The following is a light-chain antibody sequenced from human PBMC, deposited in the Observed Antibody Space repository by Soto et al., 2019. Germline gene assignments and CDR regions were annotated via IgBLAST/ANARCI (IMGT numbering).Light chain of an antibody. Sequence: IQWTQSPSSLSASVGDRVTITCRASQGIRSYLTWYQKKPGKAPKVLIYAASTLQTGVPSRLSGSGSGTDFTLTISSLQTEDFATYYCLQQYTYTLTFGGGTKVDIK. V-gene: IGKV1-9*01. J-gene: IGKJ4*01. CDR3: LQQYTYTLT. CDR2: AAS. CDR1: QGIRSY.